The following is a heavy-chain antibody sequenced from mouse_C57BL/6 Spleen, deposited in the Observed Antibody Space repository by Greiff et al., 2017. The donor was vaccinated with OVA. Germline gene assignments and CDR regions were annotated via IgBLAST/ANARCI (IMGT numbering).Heavy chain of an antibody. Sequence: VQLQQPGAELVRPGTSVKLSCKASGYTFTSYWMHWVKQRPGQGLEWIGVIDPSDSYTNYNQKFKGKATLTVDTSSSTAYMQLSSLTSEDSAVYYCARFVTGTAFDYWGQGTTLTVSA. CDR3: ARFVTGTAFDY. CDR2: IDPSDSYT. D-gene: IGHD4-1*01. J-gene: IGHJ2*01. CDR1: GYTFTSYW. V-gene: IGHV1-59*01.